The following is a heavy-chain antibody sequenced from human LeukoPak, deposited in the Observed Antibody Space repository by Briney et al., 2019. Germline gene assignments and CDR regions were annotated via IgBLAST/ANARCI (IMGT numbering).Heavy chain of an antibody. CDR1: GFTFSSYG. CDR2: IWYDGSNK. V-gene: IGHV3-33*01. Sequence: QPGGSLRLSCAESGFTFSSYGMQWVRQAPGEGLEWVAVIWYDGSNKYYADSVKGRFTISRDNSKNTLYLQMNSLRAEDTAVYYCARGDPPEYYDFWSGPVSFDYWGQGTLVTVSS. J-gene: IGHJ4*02. CDR3: ARGDPPEYYDFWSGPVSFDY. D-gene: IGHD3-3*01.